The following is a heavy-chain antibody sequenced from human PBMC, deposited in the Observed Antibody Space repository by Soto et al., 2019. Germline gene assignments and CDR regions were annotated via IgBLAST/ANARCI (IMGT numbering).Heavy chain of an antibody. CDR3: ARVAGVAATPHYYMDV. CDR1: GFTFSSYG. CDR2: IWYDGSNK. J-gene: IGHJ6*03. D-gene: IGHD2-15*01. V-gene: IGHV3-33*01. Sequence: GGSLRLSCAASGFTFSSYGMHWVRQAPGKGLEWVAVIWYDGSNKYYADSVKGRFTISRDNSKNTLYLQMNSLRAEDTAVYYCARVAGVAATPHYYMDVWGKGTTVTVSS.